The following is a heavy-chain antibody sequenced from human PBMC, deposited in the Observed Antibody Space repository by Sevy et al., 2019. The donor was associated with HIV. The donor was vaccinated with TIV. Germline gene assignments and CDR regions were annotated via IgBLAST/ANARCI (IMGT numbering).Heavy chain of an antibody. J-gene: IGHJ5*02. V-gene: IGHV3-15*01. D-gene: IGHD3-22*01. CDR3: TTERYYDSIGYNWFDP. CDR1: GFTFSNAW. CDR2: IKSKTDGGTT. Sequence: GGSLRLSCAASGFTFSNAWMSWVRQAPGKGLEWVGRIKSKTDGGTTDYAAPVKGRFTISRDDSKNTLYLQTNSLKTEDTAVYYCTTERYYDSIGYNWFDPWGQGTLVTVSS.